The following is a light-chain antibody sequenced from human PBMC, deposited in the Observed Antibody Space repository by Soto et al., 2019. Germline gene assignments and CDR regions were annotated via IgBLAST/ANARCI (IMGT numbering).Light chain of an antibody. CDR1: SSDVGGYNY. CDR2: EVN. J-gene: IGLJ1*01. Sequence: QSALTQPPSASGSPGQSVTISCTGTSSDVGGYNYVSWYQKHPGKAPKLMIYEVNKRPSGVPDRFSGSKSGNTASLTVAGLQAEDEADYYCKSYEGSNIYVFGTGTKLTVL. V-gene: IGLV2-8*01. CDR3: KSYEGSNIYV.